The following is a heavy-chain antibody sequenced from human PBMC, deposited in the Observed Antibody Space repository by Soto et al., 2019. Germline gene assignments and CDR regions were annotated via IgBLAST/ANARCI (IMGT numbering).Heavy chain of an antibody. CDR2: ISCTGNT. CDR3: VRKPNDPTEYFQR. J-gene: IGHJ1*01. Sequence: NPSETLSLTCTVSGGSITSTAYFWGWIRQPPGKGLEWIGTISCTGNTYYNPSLKSRVTISVDPSKNQFSLKLNSVSAADTAVYFCVRKPNDPTEYFQRLSNGTLATVSS. D-gene: IGHD1-1*01. V-gene: IGHV4-39*01. CDR1: GGSITSTAYF.